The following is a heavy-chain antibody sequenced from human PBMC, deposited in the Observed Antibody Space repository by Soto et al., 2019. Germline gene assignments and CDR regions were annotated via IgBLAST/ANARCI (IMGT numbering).Heavy chain of an antibody. CDR3: ARLGGIVDTGTWIQ. CDR2: IYPGDSDT. Sequence: SLEISCKASGYRFSTYLIGWVRQRPGKGPEWMAIIYPGDSDTRENPSFQGQVTISADKSSNTVHLQWRGLKASDTAIYYCARLGGIVDTGTWIQWGQGTPVTVSS. D-gene: IGHD1-26*01. CDR1: GYRFSTYL. J-gene: IGHJ4*02. V-gene: IGHV5-51*01.